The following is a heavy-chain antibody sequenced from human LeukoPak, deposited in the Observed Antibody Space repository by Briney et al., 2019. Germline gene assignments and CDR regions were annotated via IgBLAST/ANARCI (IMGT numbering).Heavy chain of an antibody. D-gene: IGHD3-22*01. CDR2: ISYDGSNK. CDR3: ARPGITMIVVVPDY. V-gene: IGHV3-30-3*01. CDR1: GFTFSSYA. Sequence: PGRSLRLSCAASGFTFSSYAMHWVRQAPGKGLEWVAVISYDGSNKYYADSVKGRFTISRDNSKNTLYLQMNSLRAEDTAVYYCARPGITMIVVVPDYWGQGTLVTVSS. J-gene: IGHJ4*02.